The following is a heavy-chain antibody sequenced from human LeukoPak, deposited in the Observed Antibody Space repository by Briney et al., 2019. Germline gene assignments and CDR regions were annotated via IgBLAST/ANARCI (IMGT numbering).Heavy chain of an antibody. CDR2: IYSGGST. Sequence: TGGSLRLSCAASGFTVSSNYMSWVRQAPGKGLEWVSVIYSGGSTYYADSVKGRFTISRDNSKNTLYLQMNSLRAEDTAVYYCAKDPYCSGGSCYSTYYYDSSGYHTSDYWGQGTLVTVSS. CDR3: AKDPYCSGGSCYSTYYYDSSGYHTSDY. CDR1: GFTVSSNY. J-gene: IGHJ4*02. D-gene: IGHD2-15*01. V-gene: IGHV3-53*01.